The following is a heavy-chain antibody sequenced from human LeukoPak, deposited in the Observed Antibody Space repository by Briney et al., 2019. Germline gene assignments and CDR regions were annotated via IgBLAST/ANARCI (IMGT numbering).Heavy chain of an antibody. Sequence: PSETLSLTCTVSGGSISSYYWSWIRQPPGKGLEWAGDIYYGGSTNYNPSLKSRVTISVDTSKNQFSLKLSSVTAADTAVYYCARDRGDDYGDFNVAYYFDYWGQGTLVTVSS. D-gene: IGHD4-17*01. J-gene: IGHJ4*02. V-gene: IGHV4-59*01. CDR2: IYYGGST. CDR3: ARDRGDDYGDFNVAYYFDY. CDR1: GGSISSYY.